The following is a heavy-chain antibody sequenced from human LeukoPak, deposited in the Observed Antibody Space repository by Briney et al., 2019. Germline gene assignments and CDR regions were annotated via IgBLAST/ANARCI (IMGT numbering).Heavy chain of an antibody. J-gene: IGHJ4*02. D-gene: IGHD3-3*01. Sequence: GESLKISCKGSGYSFTSYWIGWVRQMPGKGLEWMGIIYPGDSGTRYSPSFQGHVTISADKSISTAYLQWSSLKASDTAMYYCASSPYDFWSGPSDYWGQGTLVTVSS. V-gene: IGHV5-51*01. CDR3: ASSPYDFWSGPSDY. CDR2: IYPGDSGT. CDR1: GYSFTSYW.